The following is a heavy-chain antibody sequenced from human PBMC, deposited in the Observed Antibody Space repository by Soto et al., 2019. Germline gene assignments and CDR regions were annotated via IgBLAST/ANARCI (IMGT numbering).Heavy chain of an antibody. CDR3: AAVAGTSAFVGYFEY. CDR2: IIPALDVE. CDR1: GGTLSTYT. J-gene: IGHJ4*02. Sequence: QGLLVQSGAEVKKPGSSVKVSCKAPGGTLSTYTLTWLRQAPGQGPEWMGRIIPALDVEDYAQQFQGRVTITADTSMSTAYMELHSLRSDDTAVYYCAAVAGTSAFVGYFEYWGQGTLVTVAS. D-gene: IGHD6-19*01. V-gene: IGHV1-69*02.